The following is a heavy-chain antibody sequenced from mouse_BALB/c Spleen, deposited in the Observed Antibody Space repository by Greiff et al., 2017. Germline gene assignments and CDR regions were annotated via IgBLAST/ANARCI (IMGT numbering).Heavy chain of an antibody. Sequence: EVKLVESGGGLVKPGGSLKLSCAASGFTFSSYTMSWVRQTPEKRLEWVATISSGGSYTYYPDSVKGRFTISRDNAKNTLYLQMSSLKSEDTAMYYCTRDHATTAPPAWFAYWGQGTLVTVAA. CDR3: TRDHATTAPPAWFAY. D-gene: IGHD1-2*01. V-gene: IGHV5-6-4*01. J-gene: IGHJ3*01. CDR1: GFTFSSYT. CDR2: ISSGGSYT.